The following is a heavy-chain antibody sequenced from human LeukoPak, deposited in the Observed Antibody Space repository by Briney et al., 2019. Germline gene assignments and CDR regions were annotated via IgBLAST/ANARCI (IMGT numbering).Heavy chain of an antibody. D-gene: IGHD3-10*01. Sequence: PSETLSLTCTVSGVSIGSGVYYWTWIRQLPGKGLEWIGYISSSGITKYNPFLKSQFTVSSDTSKNQFSLKLTSVTAADTGMYYCARDFYGSGSSPLGFDPWGQGTLVTVSS. V-gene: IGHV4-31*01. CDR1: GVSIGSGVYY. J-gene: IGHJ5*02. CDR3: ARDFYGSGSSPLGFDP. CDR2: ISSSGIT.